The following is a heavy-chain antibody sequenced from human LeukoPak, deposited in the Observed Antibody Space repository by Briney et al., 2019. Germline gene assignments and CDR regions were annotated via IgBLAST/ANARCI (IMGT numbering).Heavy chain of an antibody. D-gene: IGHD5/OR15-5a*01. J-gene: IGHJ4*02. CDR3: AGYGVYPY. V-gene: IGHV3-48*01. CDR1: GFAVNTYD. CDR2: FGISGTI. Sequence: GGSLRLSCAASGFAVNTYDMLWVRQAPGEGPQWIAYFGISGTIYYADSVRGRLTISRDSAKNSLYLQMNGLRVDDTAIYYCAGYGVYPYWGQGTPVTVSS.